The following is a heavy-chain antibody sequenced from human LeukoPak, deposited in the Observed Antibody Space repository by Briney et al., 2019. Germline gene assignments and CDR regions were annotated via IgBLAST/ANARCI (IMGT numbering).Heavy chain of an antibody. V-gene: IGHV1-69*04. J-gene: IGHJ6*02. Sequence: SVKVSCKASGGTFSSYAISWVRQAPGQGLEWMGRIIPILGIANYAQKFQGRVTITADKSTSTAYMELSSPRSEDTAVYYCAAATYYYGMDVWGQGTTVTVSS. CDR2: IIPILGIA. CDR3: AAATYYYGMDV. CDR1: GGTFSSYA. D-gene: IGHD2-15*01.